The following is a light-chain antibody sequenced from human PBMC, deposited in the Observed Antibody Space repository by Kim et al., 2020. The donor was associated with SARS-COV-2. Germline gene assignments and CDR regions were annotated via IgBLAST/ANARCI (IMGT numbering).Light chain of an antibody. CDR2: YDD. J-gene: IGLJ1*01. CDR1: SSNIGNNA. V-gene: IGLV1-36*01. CDR3: AAWDDSLNGYV. Sequence: RQRVTISCSGSSSNIGNNAVNWYQQLPGKAPKLLIYYDDLLPSGVSDRFSGSKSGTSASLAISGLQSEYEADYYCAAWDDSLNGYVFGTGTKVTVL.